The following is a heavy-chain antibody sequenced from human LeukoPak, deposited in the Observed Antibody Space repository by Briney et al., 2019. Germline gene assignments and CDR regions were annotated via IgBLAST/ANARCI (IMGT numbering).Heavy chain of an antibody. CDR1: GFTFSSSA. V-gene: IGHV3-23*03. CDR2: IYSGGST. Sequence: GGSLRLSCAASGFTFSSSAMSWVRQAPGKGLEWVSVIYSGGSTYYADSVKGRFTISRDNSKNTLYLQMNSLRAEDTAVYYCAKSENYYGSGSYYNIPTWGQGTLVTVSS. D-gene: IGHD3-10*01. J-gene: IGHJ5*02. CDR3: AKSENYYGSGSYYNIPT.